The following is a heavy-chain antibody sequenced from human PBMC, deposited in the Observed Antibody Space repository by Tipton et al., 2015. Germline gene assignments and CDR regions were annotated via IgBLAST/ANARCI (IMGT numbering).Heavy chain of an antibody. Sequence: TLSLTCTVSGGSISNSNYYWGWIRQPPGKGLEWIGSLSYSGKTDYNPPLRSRVTISVDTSKNQFSLKLTSVTAADTAVYYCACQDYDSLTRDYQTADYWGQGTLVTVSS. CDR3: ACQDYDSLTRDYQTADY. D-gene: IGHD3-9*01. V-gene: IGHV4-39*01. CDR1: GGSISNSNYY. CDR2: LSYSGKT. J-gene: IGHJ4*02.